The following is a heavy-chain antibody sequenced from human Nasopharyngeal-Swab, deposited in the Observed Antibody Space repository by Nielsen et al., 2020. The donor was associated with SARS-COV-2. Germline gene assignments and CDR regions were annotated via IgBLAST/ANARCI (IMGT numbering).Heavy chain of an antibody. V-gene: IGHV4-59*01. CDR2: IYYSGDT. CDR3: AREDASPTAFFDS. Sequence: RQAPGKGLEWMGYIYYSGDTNYNPSLKSRLTISVDTSKNQFSLRLISVTAADTAVYYCAREDASPTAFFDSWGQGTLVTVSS. D-gene: IGHD6-6*01. J-gene: IGHJ4*02.